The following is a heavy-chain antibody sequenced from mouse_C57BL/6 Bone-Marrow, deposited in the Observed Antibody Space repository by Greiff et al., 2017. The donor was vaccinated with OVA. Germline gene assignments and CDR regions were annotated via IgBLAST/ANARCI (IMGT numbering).Heavy chain of an antibody. J-gene: IGHJ4*01. CDR2: ISSGGSYT. Sequence: EVKLVESGGDLVKPGGSLKLPCAASGFTFSSYGMSWVRQTPDKRLEWVATISSGGSYTYYPDSVKGRFTISRDNAKNTLYLQMSSLKSEDTAMYYCARSSTMVTPMDYWGQGTSVTVSS. CDR3: ARSSTMVTPMDY. V-gene: IGHV5-6*02. CDR1: GFTFSSYG. D-gene: IGHD2-2*01.